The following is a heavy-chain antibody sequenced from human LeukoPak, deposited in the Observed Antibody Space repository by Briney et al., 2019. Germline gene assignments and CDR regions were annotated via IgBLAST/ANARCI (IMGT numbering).Heavy chain of an antibody. J-gene: IGHJ4*02. D-gene: IGHD1-14*01. Sequence: SETLSLTCTVSGGSISSDSYYWGWIRQPPGKGLEWIGNIYYSGSTYYNPSLKSRVSISVDTSKNQFSLKLTSVTAADTAVYYCARAPEYGLYYFDYWGQGTLVTVSS. CDR3: ARAPEYGLYYFDY. V-gene: IGHV4-39*07. CDR2: IYYSGST. CDR1: GGSISSDSYY.